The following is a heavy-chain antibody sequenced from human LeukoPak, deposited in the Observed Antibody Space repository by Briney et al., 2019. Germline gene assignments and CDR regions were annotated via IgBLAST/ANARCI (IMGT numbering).Heavy chain of an antibody. D-gene: IGHD3-22*01. CDR3: ARRKVDTTYYYDSSGWGAFDI. J-gene: IGHJ3*02. V-gene: IGHV5-51*01. Sequence: GESLKISCKGSGYSFTSYWIGWVRQMPGKGLEWMGIIYPGDSDTRYSPSFQGQVTISADKSISTAYLQWSSLKASDTAMYYCARRKVDTTYYYDSSGWGAFDIWGQGTMVTVSS. CDR2: IYPGDSDT. CDR1: GYSFTSYW.